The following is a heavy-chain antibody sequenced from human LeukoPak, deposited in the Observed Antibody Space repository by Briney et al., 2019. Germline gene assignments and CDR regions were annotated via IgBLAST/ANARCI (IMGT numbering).Heavy chain of an antibody. CDR1: GYFFPNAW. J-gene: IGHJ4*02. D-gene: IGHD1-26*01. CDR3: ARPLVGDALDY. CDR2: IWYDGSNE. V-gene: IGHV3-33*08. Sequence: GGSLRLSCTISGYFFPNAWLNWVRQAPGKGLEWVAVIWYDGSNEYYADSVKGRFTIFRDNSKNTLHLQMNSLRAEGTAVYYCARPLVGDALDYWGQGTLVTVSS.